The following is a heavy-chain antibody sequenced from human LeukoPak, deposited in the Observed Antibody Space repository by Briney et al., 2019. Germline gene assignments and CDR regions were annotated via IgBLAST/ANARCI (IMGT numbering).Heavy chain of an antibody. V-gene: IGHV6-1*01. D-gene: IGHD6-13*01. CDR3: ARAPAGSSWPANFDY. Sequence: SQTLSLTCAISGDSASSNSAAWNWIRQSPSRGLEWLGRTFYRSKWYNDYAVSVKSRITIDPDTSKNQFSLQLNSVTPEDTAVYYCARAPAGSSWPANFDYWGQGTLVTVSS. J-gene: IGHJ4*02. CDR1: GDSASSNSAA. CDR2: TFYRSKWYN.